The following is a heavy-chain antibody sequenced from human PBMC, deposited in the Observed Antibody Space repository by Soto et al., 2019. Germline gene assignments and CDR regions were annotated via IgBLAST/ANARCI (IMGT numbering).Heavy chain of an antibody. V-gene: IGHV3-30*18. Sequence: QVQLVESGGGVVQPGRSLRLSCAASGFTFTNYAMQWVRQAPGKGLEWVAVISYDGSNTYYADSVKGRFTISRDNSNDTLYLQMNRLRAEDTAVYYCAKRGDLGFYFDYWGQGTLVTVSS. J-gene: IGHJ4*02. D-gene: IGHD1-26*01. CDR1: GFTFTNYA. CDR3: AKRGDLGFYFDY. CDR2: ISYDGSNT.